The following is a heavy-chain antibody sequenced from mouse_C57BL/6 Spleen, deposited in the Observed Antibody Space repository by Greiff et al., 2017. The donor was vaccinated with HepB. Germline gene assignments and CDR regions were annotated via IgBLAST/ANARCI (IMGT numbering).Heavy chain of an antibody. CDR2: INYDGSST. CDR3: AREPVVRAMDY. Sequence: EVQLVESEGGLVQPGSSMKLSCTASGFTFSDYYMAWVRQVPEKGLEWVANINYDGSSTYYLDSLKSRFIISRDNAKNILYLQVSSLKSEDTATYYCAREPVVRAMDYWGKGTSVTVSS. D-gene: IGHD1-1*01. V-gene: IGHV5-16*01. J-gene: IGHJ4*01. CDR1: GFTFSDYY.